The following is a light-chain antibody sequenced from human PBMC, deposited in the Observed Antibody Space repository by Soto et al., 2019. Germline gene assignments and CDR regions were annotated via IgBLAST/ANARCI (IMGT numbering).Light chain of an antibody. CDR3: QQYNNWPRGT. V-gene: IGKV3-15*01. Sequence: EIVMTQSRATLSVSPGERATLSCRASQSVSSNLAWYQQKPGQAPRLLIYGASTRATGIPARFSGSGSGTDFTLTISSLQSEDFAVYYCQQYNNWPRGTFGQGTKLEIK. CDR2: GAS. J-gene: IGKJ2*02. CDR1: QSVSSN.